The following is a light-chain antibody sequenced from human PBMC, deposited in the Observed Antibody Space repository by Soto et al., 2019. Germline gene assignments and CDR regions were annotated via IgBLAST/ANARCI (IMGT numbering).Light chain of an antibody. CDR1: SSDVGGYNY. J-gene: IGLJ1*01. V-gene: IGLV2-11*01. Sequence: QSALTQPRSVSGSPGQSVTISCTGTSSDVGGYNYVSWYQHHPGRAPKLMIYDVSKRPSGVPDRFSGSKSGNTASLTISGLQAEDEADYYCCSYAGSYLPYFFGTGTNVTVL. CDR3: CSYAGSYLPYF. CDR2: DVS.